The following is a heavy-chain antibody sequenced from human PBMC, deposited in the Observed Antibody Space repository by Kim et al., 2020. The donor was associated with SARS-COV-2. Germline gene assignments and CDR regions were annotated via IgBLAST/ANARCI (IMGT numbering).Heavy chain of an antibody. D-gene: IGHD2-2*01. Sequence: SVKVSCKASGFTFTSSAVQWVRQARGQRLEWIGWIVVGSGNTNYAQKFQERVTITRDMSSSTAYMELCSLRSEDTAVSYSAAYPLPADSYYGMADWGQG. V-gene: IGHV1-58*01. CDR1: GFTFTSSA. CDR3: AAYPLPADSYYGMAD. CDR2: IVVGSGNT. J-gene: IGHJ6*02.